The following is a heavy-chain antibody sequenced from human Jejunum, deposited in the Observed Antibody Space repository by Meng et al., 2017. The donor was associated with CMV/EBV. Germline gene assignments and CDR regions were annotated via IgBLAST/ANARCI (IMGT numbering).Heavy chain of an antibody. CDR2: IPTYGDST. V-gene: IGHV3-23*01. CDR3: AARVGPSGSYYFDS. CDR1: GFTFRRSP. J-gene: IGHJ4*02. Sequence: SGFTFRRSPMSWVRQAPGKGLEWVSTIPTYGDSTYSADFVKGRFTISRDNSKDTLYLEMTSLRAEDTALYYCAARVGPSGSYYFDSWGQGSLVTVSS. D-gene: IGHD3-10*01.